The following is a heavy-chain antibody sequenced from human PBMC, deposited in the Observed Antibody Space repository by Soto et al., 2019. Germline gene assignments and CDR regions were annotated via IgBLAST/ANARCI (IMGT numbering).Heavy chain of an antibody. D-gene: IGHD2-2*01. V-gene: IGHV3-7*01. CDR1: GFTCSSAG. CDR3: ARGPAVPPGAYYYYSIHV. CDR2: IKQDGSEK. Sequence: PGGSLGLSCAASGFTCSSAGISWVRQAPGKGLEWVANIKQDGSEKYYVDSVKGRFTISRDNAKNSLYLQMNSLRAEDTAVYYCARGPAVPPGAYYYYSIHVSRKGPSV. J-gene: IGHJ6*03.